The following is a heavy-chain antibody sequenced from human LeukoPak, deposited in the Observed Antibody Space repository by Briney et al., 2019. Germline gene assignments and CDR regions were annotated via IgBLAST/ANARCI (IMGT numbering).Heavy chain of an antibody. Sequence: GGSLRLSCTASGFTFSNYWMSWVRQAPGKGLEWVSAISGSGGSTYYADSVKGRFTISRDNSKNTLYLQMNSLRAEDTAVYYCAKDGIGYDFWSGYYRRYFDYWGQGTLVTVSS. CDR2: ISGSGGST. J-gene: IGHJ4*02. V-gene: IGHV3-23*01. CDR3: AKDGIGYDFWSGYYRRYFDY. CDR1: GFTFSNYW. D-gene: IGHD3-3*01.